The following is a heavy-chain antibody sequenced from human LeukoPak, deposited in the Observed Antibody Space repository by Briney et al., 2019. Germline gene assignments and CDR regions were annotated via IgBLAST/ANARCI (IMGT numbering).Heavy chain of an antibody. CDR2: IYYSGST. J-gene: IGHJ3*02. CDR1: GGSISSYY. Sequence: PSETLSLTCTVSGGSISSYYWSWIRQPPGKGLEWIGYIYYSGSTNYSPSLKGRVTISVDTSKNQFSLKLSSVAAADTAVYYCARHADHTYSSGWYSAFDIWGQGTMVTVSS. CDR3: ARHADHTYSSGWYSAFDI. D-gene: IGHD6-19*01. V-gene: IGHV4-59*08.